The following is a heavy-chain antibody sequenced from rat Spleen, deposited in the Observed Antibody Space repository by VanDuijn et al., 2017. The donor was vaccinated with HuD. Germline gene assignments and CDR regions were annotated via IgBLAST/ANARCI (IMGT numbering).Heavy chain of an antibody. V-gene: IGHV5-62*01. J-gene: IGHJ2*01. Sequence: VQLVESGGDLVQPGRSVRLSCSASGFTFSSYGMHWIRQAPGKGLDWVAYISSSSGTVYADAVKERFTISRDNAKNTLYLQLNSLKSEDTATYFCTRGTYFRHWGQGVMVTVSS. CDR3: TRGTYFRH. D-gene: IGHD4-6*01. CDR2: ISSSSGT. CDR1: GFTFSSYG.